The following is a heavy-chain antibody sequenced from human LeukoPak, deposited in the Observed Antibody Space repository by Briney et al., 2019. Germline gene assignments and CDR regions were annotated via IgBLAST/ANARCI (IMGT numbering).Heavy chain of an antibody. CDR2: ISYDGSNK. D-gene: IGHD3-16*01. V-gene: IGHV3-30*18. Sequence: PGGSLRLSCAASRFTFNTYGIRWVRQAPGEGPEWVAVISYDGSNKYYADSLKGQFTIPRDNSKNTLYLQINSLRADDTAVDYCAKDWGSGARYYYYCMDVWGQGTMVTVSS. CDR3: AKDWGSGARYYYYCMDV. J-gene: IGHJ6*02. CDR1: RFTFNTYG.